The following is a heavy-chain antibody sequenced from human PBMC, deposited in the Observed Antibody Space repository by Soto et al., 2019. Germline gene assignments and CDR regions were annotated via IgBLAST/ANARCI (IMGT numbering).Heavy chain of an antibody. CDR3: ASRENYYDSREVPH. J-gene: IGHJ4*02. Sequence: QVQLVQSGAEVKKPGSSVKVSCKASGATFSSYAISWVRQAPGQGPEWMGVIIPIFGTANYAQKFQGRVTITAAESTSTAYMELSSLGSEDTAVYYCASRENYYDSREVPHWGQGTLVTVSS. CDR2: IIPIFGTA. D-gene: IGHD3-22*01. CDR1: GATFSSYA. V-gene: IGHV1-69*12.